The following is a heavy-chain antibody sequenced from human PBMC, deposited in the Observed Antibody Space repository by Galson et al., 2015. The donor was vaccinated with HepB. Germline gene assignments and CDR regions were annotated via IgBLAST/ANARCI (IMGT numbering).Heavy chain of an antibody. CDR3: ARPRKPILRFAEWLE. D-gene: IGHD3-3*01. V-gene: IGHV3-7*01. J-gene: IGHJ4*02. Sequence: SLRLSCAASGFTFNKYWMSWVRQTPGKGLEWVANIKEDASEEHYLDSVKGRFTVSRDNAKNSLFLQMNSLRAEDTAVYYCARPRKPILRFAEWLEWGEGTLVTVSS. CDR1: GFTFNKYW. CDR2: IKEDASEE.